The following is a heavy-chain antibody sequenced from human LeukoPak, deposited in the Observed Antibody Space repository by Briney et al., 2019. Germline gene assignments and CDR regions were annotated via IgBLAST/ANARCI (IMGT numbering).Heavy chain of an antibody. D-gene: IGHD3-22*01. V-gene: IGHV2-5*02. CDR1: GFSLSTSGVG. J-gene: IGHJ5*01. CDR2: VYWDDDK. Sequence: GSGPTLVNPTQTLTLTCIFSGFSLSTSGVGVGWIRQPPGKALEWLALVYWDDDKRYSPSLKTRLTITKDTSKNQVILTLTNMDPVDTATYYCVHRSYDNTGRLSRFDSWGQGALVTVSS. CDR3: VHRSYDNTGRLSRFDS.